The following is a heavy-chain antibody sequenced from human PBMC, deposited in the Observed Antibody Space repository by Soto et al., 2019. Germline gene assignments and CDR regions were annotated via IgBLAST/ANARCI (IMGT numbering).Heavy chain of an antibody. CDR3: ARCIAAARTPLPDY. J-gene: IGHJ4*02. D-gene: IGHD6-13*01. Sequence: SLRLSCAASGFTFDDYAMHWVRQAPGKGLEWVSGINWNSGSIGYADSVKGRFTISRDNAKNTLYLQMNSLRAEDTAVYYCARCIAAARTPLPDYWGQGTLVTVSS. CDR1: GFTFDDYA. V-gene: IGHV3-9*01. CDR2: INWNSGSI.